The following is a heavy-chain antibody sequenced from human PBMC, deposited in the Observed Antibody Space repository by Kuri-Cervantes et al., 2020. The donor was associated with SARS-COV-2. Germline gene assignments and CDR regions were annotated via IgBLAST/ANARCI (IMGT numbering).Heavy chain of an antibody. Sequence: ASVKVSCKASGGTFSSYAISWVRQAPGQGLEWMGWMNPNSGNKGYAQKFQGRLSMTRDTSISTVYMELSSLRSEDTAVYYCAGGVGEGNYYYYYGMDVWGQGTTVTVSS. J-gene: IGHJ6*02. V-gene: IGHV1-8*02. CDR3: AGGVGEGNYYYYYGMDV. CDR1: GGTFSSYA. D-gene: IGHD3-10*01. CDR2: MNPNSGNK.